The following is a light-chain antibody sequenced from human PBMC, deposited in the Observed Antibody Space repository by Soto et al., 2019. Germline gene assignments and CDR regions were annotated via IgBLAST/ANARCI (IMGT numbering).Light chain of an antibody. CDR1: SSDVGGYNY. J-gene: IGLJ1*01. V-gene: IGLV2-8*01. CDR2: EVS. Sequence: QSALTQPPSASGSPGQSVSISCTGTSSDVGGYNYVYWYQQHPGKAHKLMIYEVSKQPSGVSDRFSGSKSGNTSSVTESGLKAEDEVDYYCSSYAGSNNIYVFRPGTKLT. CDR3: SSYAGSNNIYV.